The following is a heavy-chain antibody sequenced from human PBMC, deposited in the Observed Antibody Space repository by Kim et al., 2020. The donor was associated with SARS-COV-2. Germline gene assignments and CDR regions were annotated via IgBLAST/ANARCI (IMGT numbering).Heavy chain of an antibody. CDR2: ISGNGGNT. J-gene: IGHJ6*02. CDR3: AKVILLRGAPYYSTMDV. CDR1: GLTFSTYA. D-gene: IGHD3-10*01. Sequence: GGSLRLSCAASGLTFSTYAMSWVRQPPGKGLEWVSAISGNGGNTYYLDSVKGRFTISRDNSKNTLSLQMNSLRAEDTALYYCAKVILLRGAPYYSTMDVWGQGITVTVSS. V-gene: IGHV3-23*01.